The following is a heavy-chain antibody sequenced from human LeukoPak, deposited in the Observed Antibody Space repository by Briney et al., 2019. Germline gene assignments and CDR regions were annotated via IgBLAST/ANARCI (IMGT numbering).Heavy chain of an antibody. D-gene: IGHD1-26*01. CDR2: IKQDGSEK. CDR1: GFTFSSYW. J-gene: IGHJ4*02. V-gene: IGHV3-7*01. Sequence: GGSLRLSCAASGFTFSSYWMSWVRQAPGKGLEWVANIKQDGSEKYYVDSVKGRFTISRDNAKNSLYLQMNSLRAEDTAVYYCARGFVGAPRIAFDYWGQGTLVTVSS. CDR3: ARGFVGAPRIAFDY.